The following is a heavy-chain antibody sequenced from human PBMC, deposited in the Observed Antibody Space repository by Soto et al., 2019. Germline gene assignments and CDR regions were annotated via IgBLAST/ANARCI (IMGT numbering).Heavy chain of an antibody. D-gene: IGHD2-8*01. CDR1: GFTFSSYG. Sequence: GGSLRLSCAASGFTFSSYGMHWVRQAPGKGLEWVAVISYDGSNKYYADSVKGRFTISRDNSKNTLYLQMNSLRAEDTAVYYCAKVLTGCTNGVCYTYYYYGMDVWGQGTTVTVSS. CDR3: AKVLTGCTNGVCYTYYYYGMDV. CDR2: ISYDGSNK. V-gene: IGHV3-30*18. J-gene: IGHJ6*02.